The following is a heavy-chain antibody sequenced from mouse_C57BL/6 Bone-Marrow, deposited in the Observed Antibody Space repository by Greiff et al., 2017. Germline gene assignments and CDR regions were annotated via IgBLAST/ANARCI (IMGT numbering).Heavy chain of an antibody. Sequence: EVKLVESGGDLVKPGGSLTLSCAASGFTFSSYGMSWVRQTPDKRLEWVATISSGGSYTYYPDSVKGRFTISRDNAKNTLYLQMSSLKSEDTAMSYCARPSVYGLFAYWGQGTLVTVSA. D-gene: IGHD1-2*01. CDR1: GFTFSSYG. V-gene: IGHV5-6*01. J-gene: IGHJ3*01. CDR3: ARPSVYGLFAY. CDR2: ISSGGSYT.